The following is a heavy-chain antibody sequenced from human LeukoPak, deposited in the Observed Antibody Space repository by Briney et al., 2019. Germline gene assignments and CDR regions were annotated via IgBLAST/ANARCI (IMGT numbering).Heavy chain of an antibody. CDR3: ARGLEYSYGFSLHY. Sequence: ASVKVSCKASGYTFTSYARHRVRQAPGQRLEWMGWINAGNGNTKYSQKFQGRVTITRDTSASTAYMELSSLRSEDTAVYYCARGLEYSYGFSLHYWGQGTLVTVSS. V-gene: IGHV1-3*01. J-gene: IGHJ4*02. CDR1: GYTFTSYA. CDR2: INAGNGNT. D-gene: IGHD5-18*01.